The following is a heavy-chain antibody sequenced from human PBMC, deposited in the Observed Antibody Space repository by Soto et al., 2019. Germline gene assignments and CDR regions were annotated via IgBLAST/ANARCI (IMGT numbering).Heavy chain of an antibody. V-gene: IGHV3-23*01. D-gene: IGHD3-22*01. CDR1: GFRFSSYS. Sequence: GGSLRLSCAASGFRFSSYSMSWVRQTPGKGLEWVAAITATGDRTYYADSVTGRFTISRDNSKKTHYLLMTSLRAEDTAMYYCATMNGYFEYWGQGTPVTVSS. CDR2: ITATGDRT. J-gene: IGHJ4*02. CDR3: ATMNGYFEY.